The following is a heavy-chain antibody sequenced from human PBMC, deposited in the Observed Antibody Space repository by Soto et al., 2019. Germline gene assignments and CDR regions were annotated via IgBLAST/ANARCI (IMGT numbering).Heavy chain of an antibody. Sequence: HPGGSLRLSCAASGFTFSSYEMNWVRQAPGKGLEWVSYISSSGSTIYYADSVKGRFTISRDNAKNSLYLQMNSLRAEDTAVYYCAREEIGSYYYYGMDVWGQGTTVTVSS. CDR2: ISSSGSTI. J-gene: IGHJ6*02. CDR3: AREEIGSYYYYGMDV. D-gene: IGHD2-2*03. V-gene: IGHV3-48*03. CDR1: GFTFSSYE.